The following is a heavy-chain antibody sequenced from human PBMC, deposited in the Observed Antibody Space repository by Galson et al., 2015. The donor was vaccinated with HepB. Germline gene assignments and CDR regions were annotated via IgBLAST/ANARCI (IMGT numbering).Heavy chain of an antibody. J-gene: IGHJ6*02. CDR2: ISYDGSNK. Sequence: SLRLSCAASGFTFSSYAMHWVRQAPGKGLEWVAVISYDGSNKYYADSVKGRFTISRDNSKNTLYLQMNSLRAEDTAVYYCASQRITMVRGVIKDYYYYYGMDVWGQGTTVTVSS. CDR1: GFTFSSYA. CDR3: ASQRITMVRGVIKDYYYYYGMDV. V-gene: IGHV3-30-3*01. D-gene: IGHD3-10*01.